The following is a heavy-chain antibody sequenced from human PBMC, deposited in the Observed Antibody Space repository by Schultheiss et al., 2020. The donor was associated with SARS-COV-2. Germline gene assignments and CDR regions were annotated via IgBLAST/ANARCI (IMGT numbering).Heavy chain of an antibody. CDR1: GGSFSGYY. D-gene: IGHD3-22*01. J-gene: IGHJ3*02. Sequence: SETLSLTCAVYGGSFSGYYWSWIRQPPGKGLEWIGYIYYSGSTNYNPSLKSRVTISVDTSKNQFSLKLSSVTAADTAVYYCARHIGGKYYYDSSGYSAFDIWGQGTMVTVSS. CDR3: ARHIGGKYYYDSSGYSAFDI. CDR2: IYYSGST. V-gene: IGHV4-59*01.